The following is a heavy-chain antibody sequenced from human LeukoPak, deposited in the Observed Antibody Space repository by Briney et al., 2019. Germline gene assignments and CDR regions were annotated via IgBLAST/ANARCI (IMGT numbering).Heavy chain of an antibody. Sequence: GASVKVSYKVCVYTFPRYDINWLGQATGKGLAGVGWMNPNRCNTSYAQKFQGRVTMTRNASITTAYMELSSMRSEDTAVYYCARRQSGYYYDSSGYSSNWHFDLWGRGTLVTL. J-gene: IGHJ2*01. D-gene: IGHD3-22*01. CDR3: ARRQSGYYYDSSGYSSNWHFDL. CDR2: MNPNRCNT. V-gene: IGHV1-8*01. CDR1: VYTFPRYD.